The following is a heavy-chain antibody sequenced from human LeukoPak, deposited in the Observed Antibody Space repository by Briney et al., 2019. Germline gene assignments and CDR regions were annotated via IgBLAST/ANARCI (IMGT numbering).Heavy chain of an antibody. CDR3: ARDMIAARGDFDY. CDR1: GGSFSGYY. V-gene: IGHV4-34*01. J-gene: IGHJ4*02. CDR2: INHSGST. Sequence: SETLSLTCAVYGGSFSGYYWSWIRQPPGKGLEWIGEINHSGSTNYNPSLKSRVTISVDTSKNQFSLKLSSVTAADTAVYYCARDMIAARGDFDYWGQGTLVTVSS. D-gene: IGHD6-6*01.